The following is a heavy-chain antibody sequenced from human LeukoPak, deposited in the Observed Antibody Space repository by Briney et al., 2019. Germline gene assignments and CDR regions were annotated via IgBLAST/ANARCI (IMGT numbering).Heavy chain of an antibody. D-gene: IGHD5-18*01. V-gene: IGHV4-34*01. CDR1: GKSSSGYY. J-gene: IGHJ4*02. CDR3: ARWRGYSYGGGSSDY. CDR2: INHSGST. Sequence: STTPPLTSAVYGKSSSGYYQSWIRQPPGEGQEWTGAINHSGSTNYNPSLQSRVTISVCTSKIQFSLALSSVTAADTAVCYCARWRGYSYGGGSSDYWGQRTLVTGSS.